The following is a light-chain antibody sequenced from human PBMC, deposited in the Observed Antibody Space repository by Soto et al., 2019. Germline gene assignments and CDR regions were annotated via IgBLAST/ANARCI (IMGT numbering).Light chain of an antibody. J-gene: IGKJ4*01. V-gene: IGKV3-11*01. CDR3: QQRKHWPPLT. CDR2: DAS. CDR1: PSVEKY. Sequence: EVVLTQSPATLSLSPGERAILSCRASPSVEKYLAWYQQKPGQTPRLLIYDASNRATGIPARFSGSGSETDFTLTISSLEPEDFAVYYCQQRKHWPPLTFGGGTKVEIK.